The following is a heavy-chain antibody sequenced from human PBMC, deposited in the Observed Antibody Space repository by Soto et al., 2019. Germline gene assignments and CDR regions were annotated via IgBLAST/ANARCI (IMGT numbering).Heavy chain of an antibody. CDR3: AKDIEGDPHVAYAFDI. D-gene: IGHD1-26*01. CDR2: ISGSGGST. J-gene: IGHJ3*02. Sequence: PGGSLRLSCAASRFTFSSYAMSWVRQAPGKGLEWVSAISGSGGSTYYADSVKGRFTISRDNSKNTLYLQMNSLRAEDTAVYYCAKDIEGDPHVAYAFDIWGQGTMVTVSS. V-gene: IGHV3-23*01. CDR1: RFTFSSYA.